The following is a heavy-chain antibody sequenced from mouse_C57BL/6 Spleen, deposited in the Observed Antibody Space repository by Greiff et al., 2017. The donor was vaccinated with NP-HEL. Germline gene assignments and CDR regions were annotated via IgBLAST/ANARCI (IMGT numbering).Heavy chain of an antibody. J-gene: IGHJ3*01. Sequence: EVQLQESGPGLVKPSQSLSLTCSVTGYSITSGYYWNWIRQFPGNKLEWMGYISYDGSNNYNPSLKNRISITRDTSKNQFFLKLNSVTTEDTATYYCASYYGSSYGWFADWGQGTLVTVSA. CDR2: ISYDGSN. V-gene: IGHV3-6*01. D-gene: IGHD1-1*01. CDR3: ASYYGSSYGWFAD. CDR1: GYSITSGYY.